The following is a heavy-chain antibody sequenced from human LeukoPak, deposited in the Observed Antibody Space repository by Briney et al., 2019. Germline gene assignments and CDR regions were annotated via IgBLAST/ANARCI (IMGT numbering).Heavy chain of an antibody. CDR3: AKDKPSRSGYYVGSAFDI. Sequence: GGSLRLSCAASGFTFSSYEMNWVRQAPGKGLGWGSYISSSGSTIYYAASVKGRFTISRDNSKNTLYLQMTSLRTDDTAVYYGAKDKPSRSGYYVGSAFDIWGQGTMVTVSS. CDR1: GFTFSSYE. V-gene: IGHV3-48*03. D-gene: IGHD3-3*01. J-gene: IGHJ3*02. CDR2: ISSSGSTI.